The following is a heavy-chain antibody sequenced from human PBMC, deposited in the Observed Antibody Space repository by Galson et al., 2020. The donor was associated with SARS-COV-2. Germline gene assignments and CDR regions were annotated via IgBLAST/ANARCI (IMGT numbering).Heavy chain of an antibody. V-gene: IGHV3-21*01. Sequence: GESLKISCAASGFTFSSYSMNWVRQAPGKGLEWVSSISSSSSYIYYADSVKGRFTISRDNAKNSLYLQMNSLRAEDTAVYYCARDEDLTYIVATIVGAFDIWGQGTMVTVSS. CDR2: ISSSSSYI. D-gene: IGHD5-12*01. CDR3: ARDEDLTYIVATIVGAFDI. CDR1: GFTFSSYS. J-gene: IGHJ3*02.